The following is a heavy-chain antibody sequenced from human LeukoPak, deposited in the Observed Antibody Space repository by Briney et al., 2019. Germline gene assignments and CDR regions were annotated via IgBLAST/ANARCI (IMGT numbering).Heavy chain of an antibody. CDR3: ARGPPNWGYDY. J-gene: IGHJ4*02. CDR1: GYTLTELS. D-gene: IGHD7-27*01. V-gene: IGHV1-8*01. Sequence: ASVKVSCKVSGYTLTELSMHWVRQASGQGFEWMGWMSPNSGNTGYAQKFQGRVTMTRSTSMSTAYMELSSLSSEDTAVYYCARGPPNWGYDYWGQGTLVTVSS. CDR2: MSPNSGNT.